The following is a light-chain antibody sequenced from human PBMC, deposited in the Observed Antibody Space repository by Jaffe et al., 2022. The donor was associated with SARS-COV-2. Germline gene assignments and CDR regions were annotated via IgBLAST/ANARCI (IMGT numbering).Light chain of an antibody. J-gene: IGKJ1*01. V-gene: IGKV4-1*01. CDR2: WAS. CDR3: QQYYSTPWT. CDR1: QAVAYSSNNKNY. Sequence: DIVMTQSPDSLAVSLGERATINCKSSQAVAYSSNNKNYLAWYLQKPGQPPKLLIYWASTRESGVPDRFSGSGSGTDFTLTISSLQAEDVALYYCQQYYSTPWTFGQGTKVEIE.